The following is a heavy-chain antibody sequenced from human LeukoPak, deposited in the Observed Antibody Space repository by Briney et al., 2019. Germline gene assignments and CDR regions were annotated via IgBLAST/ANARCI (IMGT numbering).Heavy chain of an antibody. J-gene: IGHJ4*02. CDR2: ISWNSGSI. Sequence: PGRSLRLSCAASGFTFDDYAMHWVRQAPGKGLEWVSGISWNSGSIGYADSVKGRFTISRDNAKNSLYLQMNSLRAEDMALYYCAKADDYGGNSHFDYWGQGTLVTVSS. V-gene: IGHV3-9*03. CDR3: AKADDYGGNSHFDY. CDR1: GFTFDDYA. D-gene: IGHD4-23*01.